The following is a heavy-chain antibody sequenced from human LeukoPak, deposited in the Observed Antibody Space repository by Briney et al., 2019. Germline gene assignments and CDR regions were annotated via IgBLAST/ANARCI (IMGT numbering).Heavy chain of an antibody. CDR3: AKDTGVRGVIVTTSDY. CDR2: ISGSGGST. Sequence: GGSLRLSCVAPGFTFSSYAMSWVRQAPGKGLEWVSTISGSGGSTYYADSVKGRFTISRDNSKNTLYLQLNSLRAEDTAVYYCAKDTGVRGVIVTTSDYWGQGTLLTVSS. J-gene: IGHJ4*02. CDR1: GFTFSSYA. D-gene: IGHD3-10*01. V-gene: IGHV3-23*01.